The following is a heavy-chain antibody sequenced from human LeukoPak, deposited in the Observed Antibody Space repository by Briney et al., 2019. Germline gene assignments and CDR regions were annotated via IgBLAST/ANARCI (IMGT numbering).Heavy chain of an antibody. CDR2: ISWNSGSI. V-gene: IGHV3-9*01. Sequence: GRSLTLSCAASRFTFDNYAIHCVRQAPGNVLEWLSGISWNSGSIGYADSVKGRFTISRDSAKNSLYLQMNSLRAEDTALYYCAKDTTISAIYYFGVFDYWGQGTLVTVSS. J-gene: IGHJ4*02. CDR3: AKDTTISAIYYFGVFDY. D-gene: IGHD1-26*01. CDR1: RFTFDNYA.